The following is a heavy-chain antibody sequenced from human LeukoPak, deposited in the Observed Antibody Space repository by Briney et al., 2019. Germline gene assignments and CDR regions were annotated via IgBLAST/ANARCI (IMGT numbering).Heavy chain of an antibody. D-gene: IGHD2-8*01. CDR1: GLTFSNYA. Sequence: GGSLRLSCAASGLTFSNYAMNWVRQASGRGLEWVSGITDSGRKTYYADSVKGRFSISRDNSKNTVYLQMSDLRAEDTAVYYRARDLGYCTNGVCHTRFDYWGQGTLVAVSS. V-gene: IGHV3-23*01. CDR2: ITDSGRKT. CDR3: ARDLGYCTNGVCHTRFDY. J-gene: IGHJ4*02.